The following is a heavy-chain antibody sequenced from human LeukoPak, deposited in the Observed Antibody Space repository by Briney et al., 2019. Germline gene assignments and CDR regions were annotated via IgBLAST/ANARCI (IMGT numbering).Heavy chain of an antibody. J-gene: IGHJ3*02. D-gene: IGHD6-19*01. CDR3: ANGGVSSGWYPIDAFDI. Sequence: AETLSLTCAVYWGHFSGYYWSWIHQPPAKGLQGIGEIHHSGSNNYNPSLQSRVTISVDTSKNQFSLKVSSVTAADTAVYYCANGGVSSGWYPIDAFDIWGQGTMVTVSS. V-gene: IGHV4-34*01. CDR1: WGHFSGYY. CDR2: IHHSGSN.